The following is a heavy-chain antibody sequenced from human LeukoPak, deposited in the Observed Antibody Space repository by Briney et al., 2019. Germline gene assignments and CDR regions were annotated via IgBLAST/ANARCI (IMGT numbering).Heavy chain of an antibody. CDR2: VGENTDT. CDR3: AKSSGKSFPSSRVFDF. CDR1: GFTFSIYA. V-gene: IGHV3-23*01. J-gene: IGHJ4*02. Sequence: PGGSLRLSCAASGFTFSIYAFSWVRRTPRKGLEWVSLVGENTDTHYAASVKGRFTISRDDSNNALYLQMNSLRAEDTATYFCAKSSGKSFPSSRVFDFWGQGTLVTVSS. D-gene: IGHD6-13*01.